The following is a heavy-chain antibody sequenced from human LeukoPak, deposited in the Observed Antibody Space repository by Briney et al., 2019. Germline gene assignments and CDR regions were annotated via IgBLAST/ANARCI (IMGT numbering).Heavy chain of an antibody. CDR1: GGTFSSYA. D-gene: IGHD3-22*01. J-gene: IGHJ6*03. CDR2: IIPIFGTA. CDR3: ARDQRKWLSPGDYYYYYYMDV. V-gene: IGHV1-69*05. Sequence: SVKVSCKASGGTFSSYAISWVRQAPGQGLEWMGGIIPIFGTANYAQKFQRRVTITTDESTSTAYMELSSLRSEDTAVYYCARDQRKWLSPGDYYYYYYMDVWGKGTTVTVSS.